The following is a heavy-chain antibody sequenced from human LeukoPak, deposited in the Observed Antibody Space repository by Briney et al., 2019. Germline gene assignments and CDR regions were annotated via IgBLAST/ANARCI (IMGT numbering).Heavy chain of an antibody. D-gene: IGHD5-24*01. CDR2: IYTSGST. V-gene: IGHV4-4*07. J-gene: IGHJ4*02. CDR1: GGSISSYY. CDR3: ARETHILEMATITGFDY. Sequence: SETLSLTCTVSGGSISSYYWSWIRQPAGKGLEWIGRIYTSGSTNYNPSLKSRVTMSVDTSKNQFSLKLSSVTAADTAVYYCARETHILEMATITGFDYWGQGTLVTVSS.